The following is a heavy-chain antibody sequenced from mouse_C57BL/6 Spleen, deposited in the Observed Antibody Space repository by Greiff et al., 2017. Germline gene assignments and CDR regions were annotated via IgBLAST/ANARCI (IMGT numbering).Heavy chain of an antibody. D-gene: IGHD1-1*02. CDR2: INPNNGGT. Sequence: EVQLQQSGPELVKPGASVKISCKASGYTFTDYYMNWVKQSHGKSLEWIGDINPNNGGTSYNQKFKGKATLTVDKSSSTAYMELRSLTSEDSAVYYCARWWLEYYFDYWGQGTTLTVSS. V-gene: IGHV1-26*01. CDR3: ARWWLEYYFDY. J-gene: IGHJ2*01. CDR1: GYTFTDYY.